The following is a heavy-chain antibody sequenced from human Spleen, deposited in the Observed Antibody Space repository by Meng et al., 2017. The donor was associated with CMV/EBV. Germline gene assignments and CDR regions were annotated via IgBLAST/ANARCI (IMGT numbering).Heavy chain of an antibody. V-gene: IGHV5-51*01. CDR2: IYPGDSDT. CDR1: GYSFTSYW. CDR3: ARALYCSSTSCYWFDP. Sequence: SGYSFTSYWIGWVRQMPGKGLEWMGIIYPGDSDTRYSPSFQGQVTISADKSISTAYLQWSSLKASDTAMYYCARALYCSSTSCYWFDPWGQGTLVTVSS. D-gene: IGHD2-2*01. J-gene: IGHJ5*02.